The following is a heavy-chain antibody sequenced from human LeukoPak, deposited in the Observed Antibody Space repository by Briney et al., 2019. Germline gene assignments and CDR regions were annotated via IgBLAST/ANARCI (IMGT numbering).Heavy chain of an antibody. D-gene: IGHD6-25*01. CDR2: IYYSGRT. CDR3: ARSVDQRLLTFGY. J-gene: IGHJ4*02. CDR1: GGSISSNY. Sequence: SETLSLTCTVSGGSISSNYWSWIRQSPGKGLEWIGYIYYSGRTDYNPSLKSRVTISVDTSKNQFSLRLNSVTAADTAVYYCARSVDQRLLTFGYWGLGTLVTASS. V-gene: IGHV4-59*01.